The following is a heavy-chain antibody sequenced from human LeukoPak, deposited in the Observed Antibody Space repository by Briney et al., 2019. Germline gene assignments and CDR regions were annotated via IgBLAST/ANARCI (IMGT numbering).Heavy chain of an antibody. CDR2: ISSSSSYI. CDR3: TTDGQQLATTAVDY. CDR1: GFTFSSYS. J-gene: IGHJ4*02. V-gene: IGHV3-21*03. D-gene: IGHD6-6*01. Sequence: GGSLRLSCAASGFTFSSYSMNWVRQAPGKGLEWVSSISSSSSYIYYADSVKGRFTISRDNAKNSLYLQMNSLKTEDTAVYYCTTDGQQLATTAVDYWGQGTLVTVSS.